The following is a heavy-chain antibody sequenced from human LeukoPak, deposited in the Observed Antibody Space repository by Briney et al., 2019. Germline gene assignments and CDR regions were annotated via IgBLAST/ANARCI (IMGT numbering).Heavy chain of an antibody. CDR1: GFTFSSYA. CDR2: ISYDGSNK. CDR3: AKSYSSGPDY. J-gene: IGHJ4*02. D-gene: IGHD6-19*01. V-gene: IGHV3-30-3*01. Sequence: GSLRLSCAASGFTFSSYAMHWVRQAPGKGLEWVAVISYDGSNKYYADSMKGRFTISRDNSKNTLYLQMNSLRAEDTAVYYCAKSYSSGPDYWGQGTLVTVSS.